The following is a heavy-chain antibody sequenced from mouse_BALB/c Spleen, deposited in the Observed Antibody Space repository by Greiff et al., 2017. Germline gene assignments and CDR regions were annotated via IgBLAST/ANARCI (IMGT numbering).Heavy chain of an antibody. J-gene: IGHJ4*01. V-gene: IGHV14-3*02. D-gene: IGHD1-1*01. CDR1: GFNIKDTY. CDR2: IDPANGNT. Sequence: EVQLQQSGAELVKPGASVKLSCTASGFNIKDTYMHWVKQRPEQGLEWIGRIDPANGNTKYDPKFQGKATITADTSSNTAYLQLSSLTSEDTAVYYCARHYGSSYAMDYWGQGTSVTVSS. CDR3: ARHYGSSYAMDY.